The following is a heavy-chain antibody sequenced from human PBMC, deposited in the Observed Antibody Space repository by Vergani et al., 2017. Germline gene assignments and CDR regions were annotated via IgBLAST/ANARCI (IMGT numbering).Heavy chain of an antibody. V-gene: IGHV4-59*01. J-gene: IGHJ4*02. CDR2: VEDSVYF. CDR3: ARSIVSRNPPDYFDN. D-gene: IGHD1-14*01. CDR1: GGSLSGYY. Sequence: QVQLQESGPGLVRPSETLSLTCTVSGGSLSGYYWNWIWQTPGEGLEWIGYVEDSVYFNYNPSLKTRVYMSSDTSNNQFSLMLSSVTVADTAVYYCARSIVSRNPPDYFDNWGQGTLVTVSS.